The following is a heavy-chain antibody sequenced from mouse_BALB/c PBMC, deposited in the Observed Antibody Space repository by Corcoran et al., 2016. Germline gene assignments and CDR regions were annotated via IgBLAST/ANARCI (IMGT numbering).Heavy chain of an antibody. CDR2: INTYTGEP. D-gene: IGHD2-4*01. V-gene: IGHV9-3-1*01. J-gene: IGHJ2*01. CDR1: WYTFTNYG. CDR3: ARFYYDYRDFDY. Sequence: QIQLVQSGPEQKKPGGTVKISCKASWYTFTNYGMNWVKQAPGKGLKWMGWINTYTGEPTYADDFKGRFAFSLETSASAAYLQINNLKNEDTATYFCARFYYDYRDFDYWGQGTTLTVSS.